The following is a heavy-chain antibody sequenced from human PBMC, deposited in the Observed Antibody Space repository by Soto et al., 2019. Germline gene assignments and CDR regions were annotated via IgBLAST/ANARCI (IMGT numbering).Heavy chain of an antibody. CDR1: GYTFTSYG. J-gene: IGHJ4*02. D-gene: IGHD3-10*01. CDR2: ISAYNGNT. CDR3: ARDPNYYGSGSCDY. Sequence: ASVKVSCKASGYTFTSYGITCVRQAPGQGLEWMGWISAYNGNTNYAQNLQGRVTMTTDTSTSTAYMELRSLRSDDTAVYYCARDPNYYGSGSCDYWGQGTLVTVSS. V-gene: IGHV1-18*01.